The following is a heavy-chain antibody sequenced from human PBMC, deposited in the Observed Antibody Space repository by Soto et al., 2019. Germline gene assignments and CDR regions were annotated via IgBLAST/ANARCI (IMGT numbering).Heavy chain of an antibody. J-gene: IGHJ5*02. CDR3: ERQQKVSDDFDP. CDR2: ICYSGSYT. CDR1: GFSFNNHG. D-gene: IGHD1-1*01. Sequence: QVQLAESGGGVVQPGRSLRLSCAASGFSFNNHGMHWVRQAPGKGLEWVAVICYSGSYTYYADSVKGRITISRDNSKNTPYLQRTSLRAEDTDLYDCERQQKVSDDFDPGGQGTRVTVSP. V-gene: IGHV3-33*01.